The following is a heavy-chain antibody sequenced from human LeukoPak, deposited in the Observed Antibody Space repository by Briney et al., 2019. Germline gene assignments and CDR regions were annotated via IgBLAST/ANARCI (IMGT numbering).Heavy chain of an antibody. CDR1: GGSISSNTYY. V-gene: IGHV4-39*01. CDR2: IYYSGST. Sequence: SETLSLTCTVSGGSISSNTYYWGWIRQPPGKGLEWIGNIYYSGSTYYGPSLKSRVTISVDTSKNQFSLRLNSVTAADTAMYYCARSSGRWPNYAFDIWGQGTMVTVSS. CDR3: ARSSGRWPNYAFDI. J-gene: IGHJ3*02. D-gene: IGHD5-24*01.